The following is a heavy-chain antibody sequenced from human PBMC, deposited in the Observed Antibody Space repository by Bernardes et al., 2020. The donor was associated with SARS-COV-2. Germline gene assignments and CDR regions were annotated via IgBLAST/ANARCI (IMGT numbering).Heavy chain of an antibody. V-gene: IGHV3-13*04. CDR2: IGTAGDT. CDR1: VFTFSSYD. Sequence: GSLRLSCAASVFTFSSYDMHWVRPATGKGLEWVSAIGTAGDTYYPGSVKGRFTISRENAKNSLYLQMNSLRAGDTAVYYCARGNWNLAPYFDYWGQGTLVTVSS. CDR3: ARGNWNLAPYFDY. D-gene: IGHD1-20*01. J-gene: IGHJ4*02.